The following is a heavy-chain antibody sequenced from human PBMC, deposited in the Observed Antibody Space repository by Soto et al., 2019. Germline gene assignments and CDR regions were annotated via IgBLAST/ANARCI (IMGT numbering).Heavy chain of an antibody. J-gene: IGHJ4*02. CDR2: ISAYNGNT. V-gene: IGHV1-18*01. Sequence: QVQLVQSGTEVKKPGASVKVSCKASGFTFTSYAIIWVRQAPGLGLEWMGWISAYNGNTNYTQTLQSRVTMTTDTSASTAYLELRSLRSDDTVVYYCARDAGYDFSSGYYAGYLDYWGQGALVTVSS. CDR1: GFTFTSYA. CDR3: ARDAGYDFSSGYYAGYLDY. D-gene: IGHD3-3*01.